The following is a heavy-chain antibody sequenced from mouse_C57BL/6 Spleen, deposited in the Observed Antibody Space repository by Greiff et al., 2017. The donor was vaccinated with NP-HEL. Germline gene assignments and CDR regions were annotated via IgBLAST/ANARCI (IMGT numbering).Heavy chain of an antibody. D-gene: IGHD1-1*01. J-gene: IGHJ2*01. Sequence: QVQLQQPGAELVKPGASVKLSCKASGYTFTSYWMHWVKQRPGRGLGGIGRIDPNSGGTKYNEKFKSKATLTVDKPSRTAYMQLSSLTSEDSAVYYCARSGYYGPFDYWGQGTTLTVSS. CDR3: ARSGYYGPFDY. CDR2: IDPNSGGT. V-gene: IGHV1-72*01. CDR1: GYTFTSYW.